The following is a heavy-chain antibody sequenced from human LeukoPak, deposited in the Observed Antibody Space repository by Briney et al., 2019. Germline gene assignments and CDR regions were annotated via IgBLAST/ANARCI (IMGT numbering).Heavy chain of an antibody. Sequence: ASVKVSCKASGYTFTDYYMHWVREAPGQGLEWMGWINPNSGGTNYAQKFQGRVTMTRDTSISTAYMELSRLRSDDTAVYYCARDPGDSSWYRGNWFDPWGQGTLVTVSS. CDR3: ARDPGDSSWYRGNWFDP. J-gene: IGHJ5*02. CDR2: INPNSGGT. V-gene: IGHV1-2*02. D-gene: IGHD6-13*01. CDR1: GYTFTDYY.